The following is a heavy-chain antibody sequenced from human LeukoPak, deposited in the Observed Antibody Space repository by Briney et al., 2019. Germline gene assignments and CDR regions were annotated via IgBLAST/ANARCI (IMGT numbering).Heavy chain of an antibody. Sequence: GGSLRLSCAASGFSFSSFLMSWVRQAPGKGLEWVANIKQDGSEKYYVDSVEGRLTISRDNAKNSLYLQMNSLRAEDTAVYYCARDDGLRTVDSWGQGTLVTVSS. CDR3: ARDDGLRTVDS. CDR2: IKQDGSEK. D-gene: IGHD3-16*01. J-gene: IGHJ4*02. V-gene: IGHV3-7*01. CDR1: GFSFSSFL.